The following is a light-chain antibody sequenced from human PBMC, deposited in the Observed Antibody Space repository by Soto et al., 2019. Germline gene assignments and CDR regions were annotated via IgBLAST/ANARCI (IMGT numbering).Light chain of an antibody. CDR3: CSYAGSSTYV. J-gene: IGLJ1*01. V-gene: IGLV2-11*01. CDR2: DVT. CDR1: SSVVGGYNY. Sequence: QSVLTQPRSVSGSPGQSVTISCTGTSSVVGGYNYVSWYQQHPGKAPKLMIYDVTERPSGVPDRFSGSKSANTASLTISGLQAEDEADYYCCSYAGSSTYVFGTGTKVTDL.